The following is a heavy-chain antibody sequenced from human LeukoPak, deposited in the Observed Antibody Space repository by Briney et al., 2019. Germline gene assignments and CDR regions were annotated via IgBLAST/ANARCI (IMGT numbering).Heavy chain of an antibody. J-gene: IGHJ3*02. CDR3: AGDGIFGVVSGLDI. CDR2: ISSSGNTI. D-gene: IGHD3-3*01. V-gene: IGHV3-48*03. Sequence: PGGSLRLSCAASGFTFSSYEMNWVRQAPGKGLEWLSYISSSGNTIYYADSVKRRFTISRDNAKNSLYLQMNSLRAEDTAVYYCAGDGIFGVVSGLDIWGQGTMVTVSS. CDR1: GFTFSSYE.